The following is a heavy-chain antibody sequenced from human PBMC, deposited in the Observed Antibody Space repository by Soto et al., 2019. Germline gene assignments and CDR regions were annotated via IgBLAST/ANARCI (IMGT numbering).Heavy chain of an antibody. J-gene: IGHJ6*02. CDR2: ISGTGGGT. CDR3: AKRAFYGSGNPIYYGMDV. D-gene: IGHD3-10*01. CDR1: GFTFSNYA. Sequence: EVHLLESGGGLVQPGGSLRLSCAASGFTFSNYAMTWVRQAPGKGLEWVSVISGTGGGTNNADSARGRFTSSRDNSKNTLYLHMNSMRAEETAVYYCAKRAFYGSGNPIYYGMDVWGQGTEVTVSS. V-gene: IGHV3-23*01.